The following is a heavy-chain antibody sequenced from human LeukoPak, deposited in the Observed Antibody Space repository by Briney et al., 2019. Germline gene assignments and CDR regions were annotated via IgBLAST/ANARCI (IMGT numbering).Heavy chain of an antibody. CDR1: GYTFTGYY. Sequence: ASVKVSCKASGYTFTGYYMHWVRQAPGQGLEWMGRINPNSGGTNYAQKFQGRVTMTGDTSISTAYMELSRLRSDDTAVYYCARVGYYDSSGANGDYWGQGTLVTVSS. D-gene: IGHD3-22*01. CDR3: ARVGYYDSSGANGDY. V-gene: IGHV1-2*06. CDR2: INPNSGGT. J-gene: IGHJ4*02.